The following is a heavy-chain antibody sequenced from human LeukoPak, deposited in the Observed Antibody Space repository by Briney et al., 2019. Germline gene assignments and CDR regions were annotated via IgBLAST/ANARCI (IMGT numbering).Heavy chain of an antibody. J-gene: IGHJ6*03. V-gene: IGHV3-48*03. CDR3: ARKYGSGSYYYMDV. Sequence: GGSLRLSCAASGFTFSNYELNWVRQAPGKGLEWVSYISSSGSTIHYADSVKGRFTISRDNAKNSLYLQMNSLRAEDTAVYYYARKYGSGSYYYMDVWGKGTTVTVSS. CDR2: ISSSGSTI. D-gene: IGHD3-10*01. CDR1: GFTFSNYE.